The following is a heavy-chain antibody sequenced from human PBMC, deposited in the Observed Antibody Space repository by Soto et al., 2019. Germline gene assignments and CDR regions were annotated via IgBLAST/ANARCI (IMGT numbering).Heavy chain of an antibody. J-gene: IGHJ6*02. CDR1: GGSISSGGYY. V-gene: IGHV4-31*03. CDR2: IYYSGST. CDR3: ASRGYSYGFSLGMDV. D-gene: IGHD5-18*01. Sequence: QVQLQESGPGLVKPSQTLSLTCTVSGGSISSGGYYWSWIRQHPGKGLEWIGYIYYSGSTYYNPSLKSRVTISVDTSKNQFSLELRSVTAADTAVYYCASRGYSYGFSLGMDVWGQGTTVTVSS.